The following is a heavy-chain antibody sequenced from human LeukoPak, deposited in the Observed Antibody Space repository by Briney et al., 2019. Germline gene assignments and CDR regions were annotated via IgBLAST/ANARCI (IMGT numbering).Heavy chain of an antibody. CDR1: GYTFTGYY. CDR3: ASGYYDSFRFDY. CDR2: INPNSGGT. J-gene: IGHJ4*02. Sequence: ASVKVSCKASGYTFTGYYMHWVRQAPGQGLEWMGRINPNSGGTNYAQKFQGRVTMTRDTSISTAYMELSRLSSDDTAVYYCASGYYDSFRFDYWGQGTLVTVSS. D-gene: IGHD3-22*01. V-gene: IGHV1-2*06.